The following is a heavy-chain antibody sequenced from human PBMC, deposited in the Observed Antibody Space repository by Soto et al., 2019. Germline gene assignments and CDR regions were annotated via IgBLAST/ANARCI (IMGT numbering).Heavy chain of an antibody. CDR1: GGTFSSYT. V-gene: IGHV1-69*08. CDR2: IIPILGIA. J-gene: IGHJ6*02. CDR3: ARDKLGYCSSTSCYPNNYYYGMDV. Sequence: QVQLVQSGAEVKKPGSSVKVSCKASGGTFSSYTISWVRQAPGQGLEWMGRIIPILGIANYAQKFQGRVTITADKSTSTAYMELSSLRSEDTAVYYCARDKLGYCSSTSCYPNNYYYGMDVWGQGTTVTVSS. D-gene: IGHD2-2*01.